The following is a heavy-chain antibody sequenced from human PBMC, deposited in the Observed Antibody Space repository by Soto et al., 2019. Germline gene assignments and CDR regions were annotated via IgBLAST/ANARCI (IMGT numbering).Heavy chain of an antibody. CDR1: GDSVSSNSAA. V-gene: IGHV6-1*01. J-gene: IGHJ5*02. Sequence: SQTLSLTCAISGDSVSSNSAAWNWIRQSPSRCLEWLGRTYYRSKWYNDYAVSVKSRITINPDTSKNQFSLPLNSVSPEHTAVYYCARGYSSSWCHRFRGYNWFEPWRQGTLVTASS. CDR3: ARGYSSSWCHRFRGYNWFEP. CDR2: TYYRSKWYN. D-gene: IGHD6-13*01.